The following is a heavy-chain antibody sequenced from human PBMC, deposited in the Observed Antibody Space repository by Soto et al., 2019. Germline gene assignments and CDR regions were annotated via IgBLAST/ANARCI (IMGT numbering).Heavy chain of an antibody. CDR2: IYYSGST. J-gene: IGHJ6*02. CDR1: GGSISSYY. Sequence: PSETLSLTCTVAGGSISSYYWSWIRQTPEKGLEWIGYIYYSGSTNYNPSLKSRVTISVDTSKNQFSLKLSSVTAADTAVYYCARHPNYYYGSGSSYYYYYYGMDVWGQGTTVPVSS. CDR3: ARHPNYYYGSGSSYYYYYYGMDV. V-gene: IGHV4-59*08. D-gene: IGHD3-10*01.